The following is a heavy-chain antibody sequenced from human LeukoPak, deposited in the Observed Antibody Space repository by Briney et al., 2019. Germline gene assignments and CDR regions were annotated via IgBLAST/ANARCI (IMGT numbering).Heavy chain of an antibody. CDR3: ARGRVEAPDVFDI. V-gene: IGHV3-53*01. CDR1: GVTVSSNY. CDR2: LYGGGTT. Sequence: AGGSLRLSCAVFGVTVSSNYMSWVRQAPGKGLEWVSVLYGGGTTYYADSVKGRFTISRDNSKNTLFLQMNSLRDEDTAVYYCARGRVEAPDVFDIWGQGTMVTVSS. J-gene: IGHJ3*02. D-gene: IGHD1-26*01.